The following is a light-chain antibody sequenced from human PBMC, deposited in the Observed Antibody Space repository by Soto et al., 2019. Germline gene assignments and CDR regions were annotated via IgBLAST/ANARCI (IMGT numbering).Light chain of an antibody. CDR3: QQSGSSSYA. V-gene: IGKV3-20*01. Sequence: EIVLTQSPGTLSLSPGERATLSCRASQSVSSTYLAWYQQKPGQAPRLLIYGASSRAAGIPDRFSGSGSGTDFPLTISRLEPEDFAVYYCQQSGSSSYAFGQGTKLQIK. J-gene: IGKJ2*01. CDR1: QSVSSTY. CDR2: GAS.